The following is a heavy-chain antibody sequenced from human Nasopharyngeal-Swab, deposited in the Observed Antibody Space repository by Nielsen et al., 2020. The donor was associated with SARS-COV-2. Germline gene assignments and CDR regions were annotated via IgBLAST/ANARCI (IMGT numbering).Heavy chain of an antibody. CDR3: ARGDSGYDAGLLLAYCGGDCYPPPDY. CDR1: GFTFSTYG. V-gene: IGHV3-20*04. Sequence: GGSLRLSCAASGFTFSTYGMSWVRQAPGKGLEWVSGINWNGGSTGYADSVKGRFTISRDNAKNSLYLQMNSLRAEDTALYYCARGDSGYDAGLLLAYCGGDCYPPPDYWGQGTLVTVSS. J-gene: IGHJ4*02. D-gene: IGHD2-21*02. CDR2: INWNGGST.